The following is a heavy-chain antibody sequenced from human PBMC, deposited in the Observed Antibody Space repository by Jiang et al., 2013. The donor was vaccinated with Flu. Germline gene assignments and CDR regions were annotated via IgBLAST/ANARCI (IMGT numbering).Heavy chain of an antibody. D-gene: IGHD6-13*01. CDR2: IYPGDSET. V-gene: IGHV5-51*01. CDR3: ARVVAAAGHNFEY. J-gene: IGHJ4*02. Sequence: GLEWMGIIYPGDSETRYSPSFQGQVTISADKSITTAYLQWSSLKASDTAMYYCARVVAAAGHNFEYWGQGTLVTVSS.